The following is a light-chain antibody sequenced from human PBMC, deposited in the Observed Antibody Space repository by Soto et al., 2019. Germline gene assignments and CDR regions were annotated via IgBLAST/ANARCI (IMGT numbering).Light chain of an antibody. CDR1: QSISGY. CDR3: QQGYTTPIT. CDR2: TAS. Sequence: DIQMTQSPSSLSASVGDRVTITCRASQSISGYLNWYQQKPGRAPKLLIYTASSLQSGAPSRFSGSGSGTDFTLTISSLQPEDFATYHCQQGYTTPITFGQGTRLEIK. J-gene: IGKJ5*01. V-gene: IGKV1-39*01.